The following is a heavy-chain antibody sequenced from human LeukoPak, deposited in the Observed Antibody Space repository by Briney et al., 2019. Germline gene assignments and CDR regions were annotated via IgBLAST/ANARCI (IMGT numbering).Heavy chain of an antibody. V-gene: IGHV1-2*06. CDR1: GYTFTGYY. CDR3: ARRGLGYQPMAFGMDV. Sequence: ASVKVSCKASGYTFTGYYMHWVRQAPGQGLEWMGRINPNSGGTNYAQKFQGRVTITRDTSASTAYMELSSLRSEDTAVYYCARRGLGYQPMAFGMDVWGQGTTVTVSS. J-gene: IGHJ6*02. D-gene: IGHD2-2*01. CDR2: INPNSGGT.